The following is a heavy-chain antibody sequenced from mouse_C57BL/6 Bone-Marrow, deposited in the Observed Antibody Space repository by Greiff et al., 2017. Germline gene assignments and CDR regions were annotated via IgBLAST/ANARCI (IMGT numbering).Heavy chain of an antibody. CDR3: ARDPWFAY. Sequence: QVQLQQPGAELVRPGSSVKLSCKASGYTFTSYWMDWVKQRPGQGLEWIGNIYPSDSETHYNQKFKDKATLTVNKSASTAYMQLSSLTSEDSAVYYCARDPWFAYWGQGTLVTVSA. J-gene: IGHJ3*01. CDR2: IYPSDSET. V-gene: IGHV1-61*01. CDR1: GYTFTSYW.